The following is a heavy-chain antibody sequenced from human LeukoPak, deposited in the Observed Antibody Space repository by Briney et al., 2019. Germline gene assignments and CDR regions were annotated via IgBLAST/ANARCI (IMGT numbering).Heavy chain of an antibody. CDR3: TRAKSWLPFDF. Sequence: SETLSLTCTVSGDSISSSTYYWSWIRQPAGKGLEWIGRINTFGSTNYNPSLKGRVTISVDTSKNQFSLKLNSVTAADTAVYFCTRAKSWLPFDFWGQGTLVTVSS. D-gene: IGHD5-24*01. CDR2: INTFGST. J-gene: IGHJ4*02. CDR1: GDSISSSTYY. V-gene: IGHV4-61*02.